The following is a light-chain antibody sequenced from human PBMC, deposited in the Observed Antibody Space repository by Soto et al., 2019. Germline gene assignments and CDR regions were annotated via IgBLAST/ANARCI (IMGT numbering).Light chain of an antibody. CDR1: SSNIGAGYD. CDR3: QSYDSSLSGWV. V-gene: IGLV1-40*01. J-gene: IGLJ3*02. Sequence: QLVLTQPPSVSGAPGQRVTISCTGSSSNIGAGYDVHWYQRVPGTAPKLLIYGYTHRPSGVPDRVSGSKSGTSASLAITGLQAEDEADYYCQSYDSSLSGWVFGGGTKLTVL. CDR2: GYT.